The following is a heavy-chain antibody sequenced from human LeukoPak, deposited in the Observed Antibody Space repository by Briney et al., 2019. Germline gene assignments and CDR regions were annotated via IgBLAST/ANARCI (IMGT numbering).Heavy chain of an antibody. J-gene: IGHJ6*02. CDR2: INPSGGST. CDR1: GYTFTSYY. D-gene: IGHD4-17*01. CDR3: ATHGYGDYLYDYYYYYGMDV. Sequence: ASVKVSCKASGYTFTSYYMHWVRQAPGQGLEWMGIINPSGGSTSYAQKFQGRVTMTRDTSTSTVYMELSSLGSEDTAVYYCATHGYGDYLYDYYYYYGMDVWGQGTTVTVSS. V-gene: IGHV1-46*01.